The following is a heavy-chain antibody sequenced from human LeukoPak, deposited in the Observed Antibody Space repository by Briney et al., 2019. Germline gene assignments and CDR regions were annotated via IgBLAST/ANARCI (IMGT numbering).Heavy chain of an antibody. J-gene: IGHJ4*02. Sequence: GGSLRLSCAASGFAFDDYATHWVRQAPGKGLVWVSRINSDGSSTSYADSVKGRFTISRDNAKNTLYLQMSSLRAEDTAVYYCARDLPEYGDSLPGFDYWGQGTLVTVSS. V-gene: IGHV3-74*01. CDR1: GFAFDDYA. CDR2: INSDGSST. D-gene: IGHD4-17*01. CDR3: ARDLPEYGDSLPGFDY.